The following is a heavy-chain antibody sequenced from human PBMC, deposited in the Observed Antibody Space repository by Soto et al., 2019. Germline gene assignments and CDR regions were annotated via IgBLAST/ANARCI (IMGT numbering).Heavy chain of an antibody. J-gene: IGHJ4*02. CDR2: ISAYNGNT. V-gene: IGHV1-18*03. D-gene: IGHD2-15*01. CDR1: GYTFTNFG. CDR3: ERGGTPIDY. Sequence: QVQLVQSGAEVKKPGASVKVSCKASGYTFTNFGISWVRQAPGQGLEWMGWISAYNGNTNYAQNFQGRVTMTTDTSTSTAYMELLSLRSADMSVYYCERGGTPIDYWGQGTLVTVSS.